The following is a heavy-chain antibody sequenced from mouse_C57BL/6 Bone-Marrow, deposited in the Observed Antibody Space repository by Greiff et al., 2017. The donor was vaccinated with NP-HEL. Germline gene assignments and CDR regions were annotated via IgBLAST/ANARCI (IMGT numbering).Heavy chain of an antibody. CDR3: ARDEGLRDFDY. V-gene: IGHV5-4*01. J-gene: IGHJ2*01. Sequence: DVMLVESGGGLVKPGGSLKLSCAASGFTFSSYAMSWVRQTPEKRLEWVATISDGGSYTYYPDNVKGRFTISRDNAKNNLYLQMSHLKSEDTAMYYCARDEGLRDFDYWGQGTTLTVSS. CDR1: GFTFSSYA. CDR2: ISDGGSYT. D-gene: IGHD2-2*01.